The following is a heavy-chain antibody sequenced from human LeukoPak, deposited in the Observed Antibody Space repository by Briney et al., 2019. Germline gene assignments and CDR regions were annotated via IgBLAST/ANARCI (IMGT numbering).Heavy chain of an antibody. CDR3: TLTVTKGEKY. CDR2: IKSKTDGGTT. CDR1: GFTFNNAW. D-gene: IGHD4-17*01. J-gene: IGHJ4*02. Sequence: GGSLRLSCAASGFTFNNAWMSWVRQAPGEGLEWVGRIKSKTDGGTTDYAAPVKGRFTISRDDSKNTLYLQMNSLKTEDTAVYYCTLTVTKGEKYWGQGTLVTVSS. V-gene: IGHV3-15*01.